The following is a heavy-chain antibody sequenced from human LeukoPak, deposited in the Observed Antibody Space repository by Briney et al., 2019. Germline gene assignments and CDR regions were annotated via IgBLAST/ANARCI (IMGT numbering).Heavy chain of an antibody. D-gene: IGHD2-2*01. J-gene: IGHJ3*02. CDR1: GFTFDDYA. Sequence: GGSLRLSCAASGFTFDDYAMHWVRQAPGKGLEWVSGISWNSGSIGYADSVKGRLTISRDNAKNSLYLQMNSLRAEDTALYYCATQLIDDAFDIWGQGTMVTVSS. CDR3: ATQLIDDAFDI. CDR2: ISWNSGSI. V-gene: IGHV3-9*01.